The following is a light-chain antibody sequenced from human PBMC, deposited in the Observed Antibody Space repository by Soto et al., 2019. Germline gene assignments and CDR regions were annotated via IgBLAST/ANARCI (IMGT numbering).Light chain of an antibody. V-gene: IGKV3-20*01. Sequence: EIVLTQSPGTLSLSPGERATLSCRASQSVSSSYLAWYQQKPGQAPRLLIYGASSRATGIPERFSGSGSGTNFPPTISRLEPEDFAVCYCQQYGSSPRTFGQGTEVEIK. J-gene: IGKJ1*01. CDR2: GAS. CDR1: QSVSSSY. CDR3: QQYGSSPRT.